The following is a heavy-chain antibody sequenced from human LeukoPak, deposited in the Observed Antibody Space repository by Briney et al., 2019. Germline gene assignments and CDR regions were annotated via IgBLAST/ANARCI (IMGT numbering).Heavy chain of an antibody. J-gene: IGHJ4*02. V-gene: IGHV3-48*03. CDR2: ISSGGSTI. D-gene: IGHD4-23*01. Sequence: GGSLRLSCAVSGFTFSSYEMNWIRQAPGKGLEWISYISSGGSTIYYADSVKGRFTISRDNAKNSLYLQMNSLRAEDTAVYYCARDYGGNYRAHIDYWGQGILVTVSS. CDR1: GFTFSSYE. CDR3: ARDYGGNYRAHIDY.